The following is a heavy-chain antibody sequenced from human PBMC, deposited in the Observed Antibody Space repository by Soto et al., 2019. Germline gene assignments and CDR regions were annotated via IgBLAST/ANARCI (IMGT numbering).Heavy chain of an antibody. CDR1: GYTFTNYG. Sequence: QVQVVQSGGEVKKPGASVKVSCKTSGYTFTNYGISWVRQAPGRGLEWLGWTSAYNGNTNYAQKFQGRVTMTTDTSTSRVYMELRSLRSDDTAVYYCARDSTNRAKFDYWGQGTLVTVSS. V-gene: IGHV1-18*01. J-gene: IGHJ4*02. CDR3: ARDSTNRAKFDY. D-gene: IGHD2-8*01. CDR2: TSAYNGNT.